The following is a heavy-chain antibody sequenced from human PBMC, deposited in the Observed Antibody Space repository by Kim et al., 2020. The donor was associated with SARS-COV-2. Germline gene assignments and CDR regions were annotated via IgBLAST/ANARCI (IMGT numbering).Heavy chain of an antibody. CDR1: GYTFTSYA. J-gene: IGHJ6*02. CDR3: ARWGIAAAGYYYYYGMAS. D-gene: IGHD6-13*01. V-gene: IGHV7-4-1*02. CDR2: INTNTGNP. Sequence: ASVKVSCKASGYTFTSYAMNWVRQAPGQGLEWMGWINTNTGNPTYAQGFTGRFVFSLDTSVSTAYLQISSLKAEDTAVYYCARWGIAAAGYYYYYGMASGAKGPRSPSP.